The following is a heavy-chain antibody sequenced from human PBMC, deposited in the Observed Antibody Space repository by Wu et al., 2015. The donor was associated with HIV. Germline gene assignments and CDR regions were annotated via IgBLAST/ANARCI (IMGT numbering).Heavy chain of an antibody. V-gene: IGHV1-58*02. CDR2: IDVGSGNT. Sequence: QLVQSGAEVKKPGTSVKVSCKASGFIFSTSAIQWVRQVRGQRLEWIGWIDVGSGNTNSAQKFQNRVTIDWDTSATTAHMELSSLTSDDTGLYFCGAHYSEGIWWGVMDFWGQGTLITVSS. D-gene: IGHD3-16*01. CDR3: GAHYSEGIWWGVMDF. J-gene: IGHJ4*02. CDR1: GFIFSTSA.